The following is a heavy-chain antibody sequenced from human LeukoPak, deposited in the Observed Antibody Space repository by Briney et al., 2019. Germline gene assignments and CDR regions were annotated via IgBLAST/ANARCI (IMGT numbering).Heavy chain of an antibody. Sequence: KESGPTLVKPTQTLTLTCTFSGFSLSTSGVGVGWIRQPPGKALEWLALIYWNDDKRYSPSLNSRLTITKDTSKNQVVLTITNMDPVDTATYYCAHTIRRSGFDPWGQGTLVTVSS. V-gene: IGHV2-5*01. CDR1: GFSLSTSGVG. CDR3: AHTIRRSGFDP. CDR2: IYWNDDK. J-gene: IGHJ5*02.